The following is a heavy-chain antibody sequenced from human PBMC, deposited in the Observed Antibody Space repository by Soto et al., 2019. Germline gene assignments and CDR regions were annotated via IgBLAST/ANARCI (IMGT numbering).Heavy chain of an antibody. V-gene: IGHV4-31*03. CDR1: GGSISSGGYY. CDR2: IYYSGST. Sequence: QVQLQESGPGLVKPSQTLSLTCTVSGGSISSGGYYWSWIRQHPGKGLEWIGYIYYSGSTYYNPSLKSRVTISVDTSKNQFSLKLSSVTAADTAVYYCAREVGADPVFYCFDPWGQGTLVTVSS. D-gene: IGHD3-16*01. CDR3: AREVGADPVFYCFDP. J-gene: IGHJ5*02.